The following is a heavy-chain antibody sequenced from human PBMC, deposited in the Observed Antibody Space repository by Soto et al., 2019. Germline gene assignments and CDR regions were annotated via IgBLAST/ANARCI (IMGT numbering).Heavy chain of an antibody. V-gene: IGHV1-18*01. D-gene: IGHD4-17*01. CDR3: ARDPHGDYDFDY. CDR1: GYTFANYG. J-gene: IGHJ4*02. CDR2: INTYNGNT. Sequence: QVQLVQSGAEVKKPGASVKVSCKASGYTFANYGISWVRQAPGQGLEWMGWINTYNGNTNYAQKFQGRLTMTKDTSTATAYLELRTLTSDDTAMYYCARDPHGDYDFDYWGQGTLVTVSS.